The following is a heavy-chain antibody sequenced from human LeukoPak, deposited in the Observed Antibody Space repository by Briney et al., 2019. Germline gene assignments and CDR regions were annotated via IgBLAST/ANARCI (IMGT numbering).Heavy chain of an antibody. Sequence: ASVKVSCKASGYTFNTYGVIWVRQAPGKGFEWLGWISGQHGKTTYPQKFQDRVRMTTDTSTSTAYMELRSLRSDDTAVYYCARYQVVHQLLFPRYYYMDVWGKGTTVTVSS. J-gene: IGHJ6*03. CDR3: ARYQVVHQLLFPRYYYMDV. CDR2: ISGQHGKT. CDR1: GYTFNTYG. V-gene: IGHV1-18*01. D-gene: IGHD2-2*01.